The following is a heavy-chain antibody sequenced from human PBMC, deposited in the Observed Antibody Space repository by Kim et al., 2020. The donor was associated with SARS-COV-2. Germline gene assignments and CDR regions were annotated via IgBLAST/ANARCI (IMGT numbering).Heavy chain of an antibody. J-gene: IGHJ6*02. D-gene: IGHD6-19*01. CDR2: ISYDGSNK. CDR1: GFTFSSYA. CDR3: ASEASGWYVRYYYYGMDV. V-gene: IGHV3-30*04. Sequence: GGSLRLSCAASGFTFSSYAMHWVRQAPGKGLEWVAVISYDGSNKYYADSVKGRFTISRDNSKNTLYLQMNSLRAEDTAVYYCASEASGWYVRYYYYGMDVWGQGTTVTVSS.